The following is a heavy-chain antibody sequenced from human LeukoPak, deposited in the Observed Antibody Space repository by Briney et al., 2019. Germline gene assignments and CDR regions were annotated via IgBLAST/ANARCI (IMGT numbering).Heavy chain of an antibody. CDR3: APRRDFWSGGGY. CDR2: ISSSSSYI. D-gene: IGHD3-3*01. CDR1: GFTFSTYS. V-gene: IGHV3-21*01. Sequence: GGSLRLSCAASGFTFSTYSMTWVRQAPGKGLEWVSSISSSSSYIYYADSVKGRFTISRDNAKNSLYLQMNSLRAEDTAVYYCAPRRDFWSGGGYWGQGTLVTVSS. J-gene: IGHJ4*02.